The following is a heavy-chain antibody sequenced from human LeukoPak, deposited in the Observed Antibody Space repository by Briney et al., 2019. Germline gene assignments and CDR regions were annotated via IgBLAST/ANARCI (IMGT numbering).Heavy chain of an antibody. CDR3: AAGRYSGYYDY. Sequence: GGSLRLSCAASGFTFSSYSMNWVRQAPGKGLEWVSYISSSSSTIYYADSVKGRFTISRDNAKNSLYLQMNSLRAEDTAVYYCAAGRYSGYYDYWGQGTLVTVSS. CDR1: GFTFSSYS. D-gene: IGHD3-22*01. CDR2: ISSSSSTI. J-gene: IGHJ4*02. V-gene: IGHV3-48*04.